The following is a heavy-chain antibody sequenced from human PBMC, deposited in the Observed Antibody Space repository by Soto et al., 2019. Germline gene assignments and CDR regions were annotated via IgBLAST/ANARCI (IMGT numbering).Heavy chain of an antibody. J-gene: IGHJ4*02. CDR2: IYHSGST. V-gene: IGHV4-4*02. CDR3: ARDGQQQLASDY. D-gene: IGHD6-13*01. Sequence: QVQLQESGPGLVKPSGTLSLTCAVSGGSICSTNWWSWVRQPPGKGLEWIGEIYHSGSTNYNPSLKSRVTISVVKSKNQFSLSLSSVTAADTAVYYCARDGQQQLASDYWGQGTLVTVSS. CDR1: GGSICSTNW.